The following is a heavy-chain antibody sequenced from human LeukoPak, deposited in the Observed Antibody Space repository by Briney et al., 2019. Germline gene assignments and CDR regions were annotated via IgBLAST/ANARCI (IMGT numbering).Heavy chain of an antibody. J-gene: IGHJ4*02. D-gene: IGHD4-23*01. CDR3: ARVRGGNLPFDY. CDR2: FYNDGRTT. Sequence: LGGSLSVSCAASGFTFSSHWMHWVRQAQGKGLVWVSCFYNDGRTTTYADSVKGRFTISRDNAKNTLYLQMNSLRAEDTAVYYCARVRGGNLPFDYWGQGTLVTVSS. V-gene: IGHV3-74*01. CDR1: GFTFSSHW.